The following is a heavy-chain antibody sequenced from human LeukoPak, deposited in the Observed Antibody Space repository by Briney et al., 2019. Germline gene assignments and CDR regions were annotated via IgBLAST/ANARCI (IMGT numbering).Heavy chain of an antibody. J-gene: IGHJ4*02. CDR1: GGSISSSNW. CDR2: IYHSGST. V-gene: IGHV4-4*02. CDR3: ASVYYGSGSYYLFDY. D-gene: IGHD3-10*01. Sequence: SETLSLTCAVSGGSISSSNWWSWVRQPPGKGLEWSGEIYHSGSTNYNPSLKSRVTISVDKSKNQFSLKLSSVTAADTAVYYCASVYYGSGSYYLFDYWGQGTLVTVSS.